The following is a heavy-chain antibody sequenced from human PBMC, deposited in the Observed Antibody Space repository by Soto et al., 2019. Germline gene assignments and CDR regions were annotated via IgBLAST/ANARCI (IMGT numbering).Heavy chain of an antibody. CDR3: AAMDSRF. V-gene: IGHV3-73*01. Sequence: EVQLVESGGGLVQPGGSLKLSCAASGFTFSDSAMHWFRQASGKGLEWVGRIRSKPKNYATAYAASVQGRFTISRDDSRNMAYQQMNSLRTEDSAFYYCAAMDSRFWGQGTLVTVSS. J-gene: IGHJ4*02. CDR1: GFTFSDSA. D-gene: IGHD5-12*01. CDR2: IRSKPKNYAT.